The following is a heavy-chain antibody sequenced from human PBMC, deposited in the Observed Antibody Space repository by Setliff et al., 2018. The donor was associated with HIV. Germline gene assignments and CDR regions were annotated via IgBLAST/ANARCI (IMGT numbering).Heavy chain of an antibody. V-gene: IGHV1-8*01. J-gene: IGHJ6*03. CDR2: MNPDSGNT. D-gene: IGHD2-15*01. CDR1: GYTSTSYD. CDR3: ARTRSGGSSVYYYYYMDV. Sequence: ASVKVSCKASGYTSTSYDINWVRQATGQGLEWMGWMNPDSGNTGSEQNFQGRLTITWNTSISTAYMELGSLGFDDTAVYFCARTRSGGSSVYYYYYMDVWGQGTAVTVSS.